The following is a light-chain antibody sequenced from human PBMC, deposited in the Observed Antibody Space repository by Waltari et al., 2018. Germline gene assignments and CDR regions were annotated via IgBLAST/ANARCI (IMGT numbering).Light chain of an antibody. CDR2: GST. J-gene: IGLJ3*02. CDR3: QSYDTSLSVV. V-gene: IGLV1-40*01. Sequence: QSVLTQPPSVSGAPGQRVTISCTGSGSNIGAGHDVHWYQQPPRAAPKLLIYGSTSRPLGVPDRFFGSTSGTSASLVIIGLQAEDEGDYYCQSYDTSLSVVFGGGTKLTVL. CDR1: GSNIGAGHD.